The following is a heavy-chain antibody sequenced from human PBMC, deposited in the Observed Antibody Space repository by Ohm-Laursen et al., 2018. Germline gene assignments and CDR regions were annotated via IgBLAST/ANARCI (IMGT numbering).Heavy chain of an antibody. D-gene: IGHD3-3*01. CDR2: IYYSGST. CDR1: GGSISSSSYC. CDR3: ARDPGGLRFLEWSDDHGMDV. J-gene: IGHJ6*02. Sequence: GTLSLTCSVSGGSISSSSYCWGWIRQPPGKGLEWIGNIYYSGSTYYNPSLRSRLTVSVDTSKNQFSLKLSSVTATDTAVYYCARDPGGLRFLEWSDDHGMDVWGQGTTVTVSS. V-gene: IGHV4-39*02.